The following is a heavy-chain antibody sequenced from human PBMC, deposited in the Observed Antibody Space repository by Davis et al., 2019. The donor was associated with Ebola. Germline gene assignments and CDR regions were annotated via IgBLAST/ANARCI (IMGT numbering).Heavy chain of an antibody. J-gene: IGHJ4*02. V-gene: IGHV3-48*02. CDR1: GFTFSSYS. D-gene: IGHD5-24*01. CDR3: ARDIKGRDGYKLGYFDY. CDR2: ISSSSSTI. Sequence: GESLKISCAASGFTFSSYSMNWVRQAPGKGLEWVSYISSSSSTIYYADSVKGRFTISRDNAKNSLYLQMNSLRDEDTAVYYCARDIKGRDGYKLGYFDYWGQGTLVTVSS.